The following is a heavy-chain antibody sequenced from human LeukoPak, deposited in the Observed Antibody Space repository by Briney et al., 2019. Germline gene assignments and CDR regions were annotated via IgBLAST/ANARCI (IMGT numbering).Heavy chain of an antibody. CDR2: INPNSGGT. D-gene: IGHD2-8*01. Sequence: ASVKVSCKASGYTFTCYYMHWVRQAPGRGREGMGWINPNSGGTNYAQKCQGRVTMTRDTSISTAYMELSRLRSDDTAVYYCARDTMVYATNYYYYMDVWGKGTTVTVSS. J-gene: IGHJ6*03. V-gene: IGHV1-2*02. CDR1: GYTFTCYY. CDR3: ARDTMVYATNYYYYMDV.